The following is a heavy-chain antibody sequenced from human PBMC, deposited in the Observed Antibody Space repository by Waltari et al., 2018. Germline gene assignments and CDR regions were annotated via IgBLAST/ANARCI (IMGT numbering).Heavy chain of an antibody. D-gene: IGHD3-3*01. CDR1: GYSIRSGFY. J-gene: IGHJ3*02. Sequence: QVRLQESGPGLVKPSETLSLTCAVSGYSIRSGFYWGWVRQPPGKGLEWIGSMYHSGLTYYNPSLKSRVSISLDMSKNQVSLRLTSVTAADTAVYYCAREVRMEWISGDGFDIWGRGTMVTVSS. V-gene: IGHV4-38-2*02. CDR2: MYHSGLT. CDR3: AREVRMEWISGDGFDI.